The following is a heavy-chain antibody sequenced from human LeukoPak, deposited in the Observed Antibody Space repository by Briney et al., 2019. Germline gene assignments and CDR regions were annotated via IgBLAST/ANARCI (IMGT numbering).Heavy chain of an antibody. Sequence: ASVKVSCKASGYTFTGYYMHWVRQAPGQGLEWMGWINPNSGGTNYAQKFQGRVTMTRDTSISTAYMELSRLRSDDTAVYYCARVNGQDIVVVPAAMRWFDPWGQGTLVTVSS. J-gene: IGHJ5*02. V-gene: IGHV1-2*02. D-gene: IGHD2-2*01. CDR1: GYTFTGYY. CDR3: ARVNGQDIVVVPAAMRWFDP. CDR2: INPNSGGT.